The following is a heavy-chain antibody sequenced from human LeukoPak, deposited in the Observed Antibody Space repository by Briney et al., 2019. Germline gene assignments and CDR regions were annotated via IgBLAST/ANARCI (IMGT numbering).Heavy chain of an antibody. D-gene: IGHD3-10*01. Sequence: GGSLRLSCAASGFTVSSNEMSWVRQAPGKGLEWVSVIYSGGSTYYADSVKGRFTISRDNSKNTLYLQMNSLRAEDTAVYYCARGSAWFGGNYFDYWGQGTLVTVSS. CDR1: GFTVSSNE. CDR3: ARGSAWFGGNYFDY. CDR2: IYSGGST. J-gene: IGHJ4*02. V-gene: IGHV3-66*01.